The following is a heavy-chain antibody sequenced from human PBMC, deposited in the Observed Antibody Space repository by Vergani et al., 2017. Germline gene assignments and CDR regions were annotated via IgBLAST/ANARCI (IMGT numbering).Heavy chain of an antibody. CDR2: ISSSSSYI. CDR3: AKDIVVVPAATWFDP. Sequence: EVQLVESGGGLVKPGGSLRLSCAASGFTFSSYSMNWVRQAPGKGLEWVSSISSSSSYIYYADSVKGRFTISRDNAKNSLYLQMNSLRAEDTAVYYCAKDIVVVPAATWFDPWGQGTLVTVSS. J-gene: IGHJ5*02. CDR1: GFTFSSYS. V-gene: IGHV3-21*04. D-gene: IGHD2-2*01.